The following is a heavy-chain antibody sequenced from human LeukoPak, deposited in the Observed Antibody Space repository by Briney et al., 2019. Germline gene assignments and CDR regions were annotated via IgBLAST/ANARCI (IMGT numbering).Heavy chain of an antibody. CDR3: AKDWGYDILTGLDY. Sequence: GGSLRLSCAASGFTFDDYAMHWVRQAPGKGLEWVSSISWNSGSIAYADSVKGRFTISRDNAKNFLYLQMNSLRAEDTALYYCAKDWGYDILTGLDYWGQGTLVTVSS. V-gene: IGHV3-9*01. J-gene: IGHJ4*02. CDR1: GFTFDDYA. CDR2: ISWNSGSI. D-gene: IGHD3-9*01.